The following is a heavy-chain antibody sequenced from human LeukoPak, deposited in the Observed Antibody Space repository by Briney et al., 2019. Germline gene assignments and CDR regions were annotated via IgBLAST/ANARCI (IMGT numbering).Heavy chain of an antibody. D-gene: IGHD3-10*01. CDR3: ARARGSGSYLYFDY. J-gene: IGHJ4*02. CDR2: ISSSSSYI. Sequence: GGSLRLSCAASGFTFSSYSMNWVRQAPGKGLEWVSSISSSSSYIYYADSVKGRFTISRDNAKNSLYLQMNSLRAEDTAVYYCARARGSGSYLYFDYWGQGTLVTVSS. V-gene: IGHV3-21*01. CDR1: GFTFSSYS.